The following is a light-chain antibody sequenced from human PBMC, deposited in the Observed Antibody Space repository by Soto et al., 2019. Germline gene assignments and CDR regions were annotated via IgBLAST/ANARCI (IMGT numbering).Light chain of an antibody. CDR3: QQYDYSPRT. J-gene: IGKJ1*01. Sequence: ELVLTQSPGTLSLSPGDRATLSCRASLSLPSRSLAWYQQRPGQAPRVLISAASTRAADFPDRLTSTGSGTDLTLHINGLEHAPFELYCYQQYDYSPRTFCQGNKGQVK. CDR1: LSLPSRS. CDR2: AAS. V-gene: IGKV3-20*01.